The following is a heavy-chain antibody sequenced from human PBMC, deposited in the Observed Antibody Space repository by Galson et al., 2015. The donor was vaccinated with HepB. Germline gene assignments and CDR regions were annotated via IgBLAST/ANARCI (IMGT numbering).Heavy chain of an antibody. J-gene: IGHJ3*02. CDR2: INPNSGGT. CDR1: GYTFTGYY. D-gene: IGHD3-22*01. Sequence: SVKVSCKVSGYTFTGYYMHWVRQAPGQGLEWMGWINPNSGGTNYAQKFQGRVTMTRDTSISTAYMELSRLRSDDTAVYYCARDVAPYYYDSSGFIIWDDAFDIWGQGTMVTVSS. V-gene: IGHV1-2*02. CDR3: ARDVAPYYYDSSGFIIWDDAFDI.